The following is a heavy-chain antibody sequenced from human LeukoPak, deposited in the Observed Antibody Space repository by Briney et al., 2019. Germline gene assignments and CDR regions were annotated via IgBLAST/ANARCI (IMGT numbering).Heavy chain of an antibody. CDR3: ARGVEPLAANTLAY. V-gene: IGHV3-53*01. Sequence: GGSLRLSCAASGFTVITNDMTWVRQAPGKGLEWVSVLYSDGNTKYAGSVQGRFSISRDNSKNTLYLEMNSLSPDDTAVYYCARGVEPLAANTLAYWGQGTLVTVSS. D-gene: IGHD1-14*01. CDR2: LYSDGNT. J-gene: IGHJ4*02. CDR1: GFTVITND.